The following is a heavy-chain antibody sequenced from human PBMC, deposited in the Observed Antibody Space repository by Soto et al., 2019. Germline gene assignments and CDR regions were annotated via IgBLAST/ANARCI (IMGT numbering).Heavy chain of an antibody. CDR3: ARDRHYYDSSGFYDH. J-gene: IGHJ4*02. D-gene: IGHD3-22*01. CDR1: GFTFSDYY. CDR2: ISSSGSTI. V-gene: IGHV3-11*01. Sequence: QVQLEESGGGLVKPGGSRRLSCVASGFTFSDYYMSWIRQAPGKGLEWVSYISSSGSTIYYADSVKGRFTISRDNAKNSLYLQMNSLRAEDTAVYYCARDRHYYDSSGFYDHWGQGTLVTVSS.